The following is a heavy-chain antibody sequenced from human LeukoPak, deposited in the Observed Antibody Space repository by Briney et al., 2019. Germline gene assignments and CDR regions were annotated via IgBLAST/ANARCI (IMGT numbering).Heavy chain of an antibody. CDR2: MNPNSGNT. Sequence: ASVKVSCKASGYTFTSYDINWVRQATGQGLEWMGWMNPNSGNTGYAQQFQGRVTITRNTSISTAYMELSSLRSEDTAVYYCARGQYGSGSYYNGEDYWGQGTLVTVSS. V-gene: IGHV1-8*03. J-gene: IGHJ4*02. CDR1: GYTFTSYD. CDR3: ARGQYGSGSYYNGEDY. D-gene: IGHD3-10*01.